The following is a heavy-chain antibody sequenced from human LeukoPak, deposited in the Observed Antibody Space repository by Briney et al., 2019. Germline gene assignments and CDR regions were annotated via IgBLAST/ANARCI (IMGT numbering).Heavy chain of an antibody. V-gene: IGHV3-23*01. J-gene: IGHJ6*03. D-gene: IGHD1-7*01. CDR3: ARGITGTTSHYYYYYYMDV. CDR1: GFTFSSYA. CDR2: ISGSGGST. Sequence: GGSLRLSCAASGFTFSSYAMSWVRQAPGKRLEWVSAISGSGGSTYYADSVKGRFTISRDNSKNTLYLQMNSLRAEDTAVYYCARGITGTTSHYYYYYYMDVWGKGTTVTVSS.